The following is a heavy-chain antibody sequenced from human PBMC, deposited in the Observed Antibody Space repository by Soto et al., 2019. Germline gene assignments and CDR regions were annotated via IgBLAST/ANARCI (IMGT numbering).Heavy chain of an antibody. J-gene: IGHJ3*02. Sequence: QVQLVQAGAEVKKHGASVKVSCKASGYTFTRYGISWVRQAPGQGLEWMGWISAYNGNTNYAQKLQGRVNRTTDTSTSTAYMELRSLRSDDTAVYYWARDLGGFSYDAFDIWGQGTMVTVSS. CDR3: ARDLGGFSYDAFDI. D-gene: IGHD2-15*01. V-gene: IGHV1-18*01. CDR2: ISAYNGNT. CDR1: GYTFTRYG.